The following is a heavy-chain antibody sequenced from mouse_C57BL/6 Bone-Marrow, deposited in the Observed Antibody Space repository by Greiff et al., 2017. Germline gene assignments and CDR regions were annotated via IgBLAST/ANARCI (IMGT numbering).Heavy chain of an antibody. V-gene: IGHV1-69*01. CDR3: ARWDYYGSSHYAMDY. Sequence: QVQLQQPGAELVMPGASVKLSCKASGYTFTRYWMHWVKQRPGQGLEWIGEIDPSDSYTNYNQKFKGKSTLTVDKSSSTAYMQLSSLTSEDSAVYYCARWDYYGSSHYAMDYWGQGTSVTVSS. CDR2: IDPSDSYT. J-gene: IGHJ4*01. D-gene: IGHD1-1*01. CDR1: GYTFTRYW.